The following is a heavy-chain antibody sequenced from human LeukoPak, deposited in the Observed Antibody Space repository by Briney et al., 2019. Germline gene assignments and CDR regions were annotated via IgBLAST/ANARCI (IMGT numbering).Heavy chain of an antibody. D-gene: IGHD3-22*01. J-gene: IGHJ4*02. CDR1: GFTVSSNY. Sequence: PGGSLRLSCAASGFTVSSNYMSWVRQAPGKGLEWVSVIYSGGSTYYADSVKGRFTISRDNSKNTLYLQMNSLRAEDTAVYYCARGYYDSSGYYDRRDYFDYWGQGTLVTVSS. CDR3: ARGYYDSSGYYDRRDYFDY. V-gene: IGHV3-66*01. CDR2: IYSGGST.